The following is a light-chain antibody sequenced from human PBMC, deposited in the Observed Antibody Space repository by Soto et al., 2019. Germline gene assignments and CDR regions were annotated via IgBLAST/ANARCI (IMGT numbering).Light chain of an antibody. V-gene: IGLV1-47*02. Sequence: QSVLTQPPSASGTPGQGVTISCSGSSSNIGSNYVYCYQQLPGTAPKLLIYNNNQRPSGVPDRFSASKSGTSASLAIRGLRSDDEADYYCSSWDGSLSGYVFGAGTKLTVL. J-gene: IGLJ1*01. CDR3: SSWDGSLSGYV. CDR1: SSNIGSNY. CDR2: NNN.